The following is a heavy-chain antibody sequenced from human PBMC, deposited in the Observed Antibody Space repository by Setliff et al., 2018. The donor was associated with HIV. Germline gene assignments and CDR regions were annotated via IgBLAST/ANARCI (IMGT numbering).Heavy chain of an antibody. CDR1: GYSISSGYF. Sequence: SETLSLTCAVSGYSISSGYFWGWIRQPPGKGLEWIGCLYHSGTNFHNPSLKSRVTISLDTSTNRFSLKLNSVTAADTAIYYCARQVGSQYSYWAYYFDSWGQGALVTVSS. V-gene: IGHV4-38-2*01. CDR3: ARQVGSQYSYWAYYFDS. D-gene: IGHD5-18*01. J-gene: IGHJ4*02. CDR2: LYHSGTN.